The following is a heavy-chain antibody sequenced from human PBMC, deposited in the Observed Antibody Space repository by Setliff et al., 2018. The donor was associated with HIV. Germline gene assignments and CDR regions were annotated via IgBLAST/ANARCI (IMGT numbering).Heavy chain of an antibody. D-gene: IGHD2-2*01. CDR1: GFSLGTSGVG. V-gene: IGHV2-5*02. J-gene: IGHJ6*03. CDR2: IYWDDDK. Sequence: SGPTLVNPTQTLTLTCTFSGFSLGTSGVGVGWIRQPPGKALEWLALIYWDDDKRYSPSLESRLTITKDTSKNQVVLTMTNMDPVDTATYYCAHSYCSSTSCYPHYYYYMDVWGKGTTVTVSS. CDR3: AHSYCSSTSCYPHYYYYMDV.